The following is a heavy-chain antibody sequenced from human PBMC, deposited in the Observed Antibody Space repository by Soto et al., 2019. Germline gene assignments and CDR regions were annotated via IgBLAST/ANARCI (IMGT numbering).Heavy chain of an antibody. J-gene: IGHJ6*02. Sequence: KPSETLSLTCTVSGGTISSGDYYWIWIRQHPGKGLEWIGYIYYSGSTYYNPSLKSRVTISVDASKNQFSLKLSSVTAADTAVYYCARGVEGGYYYGMDVWGQGTTVTVSS. CDR2: IYYSGST. CDR3: ARGVEGGYYYGMDV. D-gene: IGHD1-1*01. CDR1: GGTISSGDYY. V-gene: IGHV4-31*03.